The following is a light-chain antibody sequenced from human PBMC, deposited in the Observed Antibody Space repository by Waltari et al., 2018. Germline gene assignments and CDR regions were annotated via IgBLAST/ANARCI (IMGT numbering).Light chain of an antibody. V-gene: IGLV1-44*01. CDR1: SSNIGSNT. Sequence: QSVLTQPPSASGTPGQRVTISCSGSSSNIGSNTVNWYQQLPGTAPKLLIYRINQRPSGVPDRFSGSKSETSASLAISGLQSEDEADYYCTTWDDSLNGRVFGGGTKLTVL. J-gene: IGLJ3*02. CDR2: RIN. CDR3: TTWDDSLNGRV.